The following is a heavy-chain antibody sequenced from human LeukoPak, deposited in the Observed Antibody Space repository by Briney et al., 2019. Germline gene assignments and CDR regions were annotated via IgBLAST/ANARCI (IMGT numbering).Heavy chain of an antibody. D-gene: IGHD6-6*01. CDR1: GFTFSSYW. Sequence: PGGSLRLSCAASGFTFSSYWMHWVRQAPGKGLVWVSRINSDGSSTSYADSVKGRFTISRDNAKNTLYLQTNSLRAEDTAVYYCARERIAAHNWFDPWGQGTLVTVSS. V-gene: IGHV3-74*01. CDR3: ARERIAAHNWFDP. J-gene: IGHJ5*02. CDR2: INSDGSST.